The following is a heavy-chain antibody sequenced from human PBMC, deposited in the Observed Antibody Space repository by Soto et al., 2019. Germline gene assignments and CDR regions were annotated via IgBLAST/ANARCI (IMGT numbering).Heavy chain of an antibody. V-gene: IGHV4-59*01. CDR1: GGSISSYY. Sequence: PSETLSLTCAVSGGSISSYYWSWIRQPPGKGLEWIGYIYYSGSTNYNPSLKSRVTISVDTSKNQFSLKLSSVTAADTAVYYCARGRIVVVPASIKNWIDLSGQGTLVTVSS. CDR3: ARGRIVVVPASIKNWIDL. J-gene: IGHJ5*02. D-gene: IGHD2-2*01. CDR2: IYYSGST.